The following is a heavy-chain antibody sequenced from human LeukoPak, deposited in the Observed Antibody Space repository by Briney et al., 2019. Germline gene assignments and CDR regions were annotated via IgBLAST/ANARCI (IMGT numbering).Heavy chain of an antibody. CDR2: INHNGEAI. D-gene: IGHD3-9*01. J-gene: IGHJ4*02. V-gene: IGHV3-48*02. CDR3: ARDYDWAFDF. Sequence: GGSLRLSCAASGFPFSSHVLSWVHQAPGKGLEWIAYINHNGEAIYYPDFVKGRFIISRDNAKNSLFLQMNDLRDEDTAVYYCARDYDWAFDFWGRGTRVTVSS. CDR1: GFPFSSHV.